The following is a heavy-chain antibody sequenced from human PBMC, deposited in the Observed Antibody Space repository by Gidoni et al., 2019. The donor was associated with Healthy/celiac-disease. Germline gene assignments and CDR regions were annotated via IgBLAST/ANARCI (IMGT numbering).Heavy chain of an antibody. J-gene: IGHJ5*02. V-gene: IGHV3-21*01. D-gene: IGHD6-6*01. Sequence: EVQLVESGGGLVKPGGSLRLSCAASGFTFSSYSMTWVRQAPGKGLEWVSSISSSSSYIYYADSVKGRFTISRDNAKNSLYLQMNSLRAEDTAVYYCARGGIAARPGNWFDPWGQGTLVTVSS. CDR2: ISSSSSYI. CDR3: ARGGIAARPGNWFDP. CDR1: GFTFSSYS.